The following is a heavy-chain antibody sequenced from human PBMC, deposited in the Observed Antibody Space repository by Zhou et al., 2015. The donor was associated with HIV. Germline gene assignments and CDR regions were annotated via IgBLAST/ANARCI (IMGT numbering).Heavy chain of an antibody. CDR2: LSSDANNK. CDR3: AKDSGISKWSFDY. CDR1: VFSFSNYG. D-gene: IGHD3-3*02. Sequence: QVQLVESGGGLVQPGRSLRLSCAVSVFSFSNYGMHWVRQAPGKGLEWVAFLSSDANNKHYADTVKGRFTISRDNSKNTVDLQMNSLRAEDTALYYCAKDSGISKWSFDYWGQGAPVTVSS. J-gene: IGHJ4*02. V-gene: IGHV3-30*18.